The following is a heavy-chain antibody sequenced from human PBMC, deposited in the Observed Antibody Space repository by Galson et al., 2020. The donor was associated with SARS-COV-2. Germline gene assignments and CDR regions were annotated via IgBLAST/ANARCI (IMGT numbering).Heavy chain of an antibody. CDR2: IYNTGSA. J-gene: IGHJ5*02. CDR1: GVSISSVDYY. D-gene: IGHD3-9*01. V-gene: IGHV4-30-4*01. CDR3: ARAGADILSAYNWFDP. Sequence: SETLSLTCIVSGVSISSVDYYWSWIRQPPGKGLEWIGYIYNTGSAYYNPSLKSRVSMSVDTSKNQFSLKMTSLTVADTAVYYCARAGADILSAYNWFDPWGQGTLVTVS.